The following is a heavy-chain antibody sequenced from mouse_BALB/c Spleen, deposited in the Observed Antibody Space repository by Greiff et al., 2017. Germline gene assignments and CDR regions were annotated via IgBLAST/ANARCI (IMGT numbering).Heavy chain of an antibody. CDR2: INSDGGST. CDR3: ARGLRYDRAY. Sequence: EVKLVESGGDLVKPGESLKLSCESTEYEFPSHDMSWVRKTPEKRLELVAAINSDGGSTYYPDNMERRFIISRDKTKKTLYLQMSSLRSEDTAWYNCARGLRYDRAYWGQGTLVTVSA. V-gene: IGHV5-2*01. J-gene: IGHJ3*01. D-gene: IGHD2-14*01. CDR1: EYEFPSHD.